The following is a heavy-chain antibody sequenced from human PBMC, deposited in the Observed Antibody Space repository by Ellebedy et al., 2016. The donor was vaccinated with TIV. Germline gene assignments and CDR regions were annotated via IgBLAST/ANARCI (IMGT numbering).Heavy chain of an antibody. CDR1: GYTFTDYY. J-gene: IGHJ4*02. CDR2: INPKDGGT. V-gene: IGHV1-2*02. Sequence: AASVKVSCKASGYTFTDYYIHWVRQAPGQGLEWVAWINPKDGGTAFAQKVQGRLILTGDTSITPAYMELNWLRSDDTAVYYCVRDLTNYGSSSYWGQGTLVTVSS. D-gene: IGHD3-22*01. CDR3: VRDLTNYGSSSY.